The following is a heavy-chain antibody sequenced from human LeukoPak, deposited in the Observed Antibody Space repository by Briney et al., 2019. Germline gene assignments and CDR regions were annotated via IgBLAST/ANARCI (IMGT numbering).Heavy chain of an antibody. Sequence: SETLSLTCTVSGGSISSYYWSWIRQPPGKGLEWIGYIYYSGSTNYNPSLKSRVTISVDTSKNQFSLKLSSVTAADTAVYYCARAPGRDYGGNYYAFDIWGQGTMVTVSS. D-gene: IGHD4-23*01. J-gene: IGHJ3*02. V-gene: IGHV4-59*01. CDR1: GGSISSYY. CDR2: IYYSGST. CDR3: ARAPGRDYGGNYYAFDI.